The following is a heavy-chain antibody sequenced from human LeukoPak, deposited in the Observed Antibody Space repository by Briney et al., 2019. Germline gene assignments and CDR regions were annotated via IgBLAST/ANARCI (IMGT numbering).Heavy chain of an antibody. CDR2: IYWDDDR. V-gene: IGHV2-5*02. J-gene: IGHJ6*03. CDR1: GFSLTTSGVG. CDR3: AHIPNYYSNYYMDV. Sequence: SGPSLVNPTQTLTLTCTFSGFSLTTSGVGVGWVRQSPIEALEALALIYWDDDRRYSPSLKSRLTITKDTSKNQEVLTMSNMDPVDTGTYYCAHIPNYYSNYYMDVWGKGTTVTVS.